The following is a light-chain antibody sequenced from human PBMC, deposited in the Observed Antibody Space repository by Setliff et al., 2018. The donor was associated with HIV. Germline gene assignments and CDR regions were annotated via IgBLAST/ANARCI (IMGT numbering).Light chain of an antibody. CDR3: CSYAGSTTFDV. J-gene: IGLJ1*01. CDR1: SSNIGAGYD. Sequence: QSVLTQPPSVSAAPGQRVTISCTGNSSNIGAGYDVQWYQHLPGTAPKLLIYGNNNRPSGVPARFSGSKSGTSASLAITGLRAEDEAHYYCCSYAGSTTFDVFGTGTKVTVL. V-gene: IGLV1-40*01. CDR2: GNN.